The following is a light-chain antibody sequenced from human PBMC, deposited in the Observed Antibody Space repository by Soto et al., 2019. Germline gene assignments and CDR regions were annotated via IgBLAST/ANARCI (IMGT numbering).Light chain of an antibody. V-gene: IGKV3-15*01. CDR2: GAA. CDR1: QTISND. Sequence: EVVMTQSPATVSVSPGEGVTLSCRASQTISNDLAWYQQKPGQAPRLLIYGAATRATGVPARFSGGGSGTEFTLTISSLLSEDFAFYYCQQNNKSTPVTFGGGTKVDIK. CDR3: QQNNKSTPVT. J-gene: IGKJ4*01.